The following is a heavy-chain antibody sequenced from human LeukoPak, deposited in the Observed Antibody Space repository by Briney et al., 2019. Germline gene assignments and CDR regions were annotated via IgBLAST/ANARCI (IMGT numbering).Heavy chain of an antibody. V-gene: IGHV3-33*01. CDR1: GFTFSDFG. J-gene: IGHJ6*03. D-gene: IGHD6-13*01. CDR3: ASVRWYSNMYYFYYMDV. Sequence: GGSLRLSCAASGFTFSDFGMHWVRQAPGKGLEWLAVIWHDGSNNYYADSVRGRVSISRDNPKSALYLQMNSLRGEDTAVYYCASVRWYSNMYYFYYMDVWGRGTAVTVSS. CDR2: IWHDGSNN.